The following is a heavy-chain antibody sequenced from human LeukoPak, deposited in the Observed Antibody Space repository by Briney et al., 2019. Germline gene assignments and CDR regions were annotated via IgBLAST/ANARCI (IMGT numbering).Heavy chain of an antibody. CDR1: GGSFSGFY. J-gene: IGHJ5*02. V-gene: IGHV4-34*01. Sequence: SETLSLTCAVYGGSFSGFYWSWLRQPPGQGLEWIGEINHSGSTHYNPSHKSRITMSVDTSENQFSLKLSSVTAADTAMYYCARGGIIGTTNNWFDPWGQATLVTVSS. D-gene: IGHD1-20*01. CDR3: ARGGIIGTTNNWFDP. CDR2: INHSGST.